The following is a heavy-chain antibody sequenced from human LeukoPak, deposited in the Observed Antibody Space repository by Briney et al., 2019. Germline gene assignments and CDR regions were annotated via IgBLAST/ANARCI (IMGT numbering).Heavy chain of an antibody. Sequence: GASVKVSCKASGYTFTSYAMNWVRQAPGQGLEWMGWINTNTGNPTYAQGFTGRFVFSLDTSVSTAYLQISSLKAEDTAVYYRARVSSSVTLNYYYYYMDVWGKGTTVTVSS. J-gene: IGHJ6*03. CDR2: INTNTGNP. CDR3: ARVSSSVTLNYYYYYMDV. CDR1: GYTFTSYA. D-gene: IGHD4-17*01. V-gene: IGHV7-4-1*02.